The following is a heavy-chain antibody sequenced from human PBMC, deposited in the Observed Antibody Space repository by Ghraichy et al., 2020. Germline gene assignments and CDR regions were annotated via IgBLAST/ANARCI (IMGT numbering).Heavy chain of an antibody. V-gene: IGHV3-30-3*01. CDR1: GFTFSSYA. Sequence: GESLRLSCAASGFTFSSYAMHWVRQAPGKGLEWVAVISYDGSNKYYADSVKGRFTISRDNSKNTLYLQMNSLRAEDTAVYYCARDRASSEYYYYYGMDVWGQGTTVTVSS. J-gene: IGHJ6*02. CDR3: ARDRASSEYYYYYGMDV. CDR2: ISYDGSNK. D-gene: IGHD6-25*01.